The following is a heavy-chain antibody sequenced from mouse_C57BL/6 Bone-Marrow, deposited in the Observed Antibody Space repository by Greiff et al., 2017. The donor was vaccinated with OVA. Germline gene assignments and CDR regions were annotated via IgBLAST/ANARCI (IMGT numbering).Heavy chain of an antibody. CDR1: GYTFTSYW. Sequence: VKLQQPGAELVKPGASVKLSCKASGYTFTSYWMHWVKQRPGRGLEWIGRIDPNSGGTKYNEKFKSKATLTVDKPSSTAYMQLSSLTSEDSAVYYCARGGLRRDPFYWYFDVWGTGTTVTVSS. CDR2: IDPNSGGT. V-gene: IGHV1-72*01. CDR3: ARGGLRRDPFYWYFDV. J-gene: IGHJ1*03. D-gene: IGHD2-2*01.